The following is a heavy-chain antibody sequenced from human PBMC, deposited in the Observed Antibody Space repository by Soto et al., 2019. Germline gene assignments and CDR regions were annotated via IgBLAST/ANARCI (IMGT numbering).Heavy chain of an antibody. Sequence: QVQLVQSGAEVKKPGASVKVSCKASGYTFTTYGMSWVRQAPGQGLDWMGWISTDNGNTKYAERLQGRVTMTTDTTTSTAYMELRSLRSDDTAVYYCARGPTDYSDNSGDYFLDYWGHGTLVTVSS. D-gene: IGHD3-22*01. CDR3: ARGPTDYSDNSGDYFLDY. CDR2: ISTDNGNT. CDR1: GYTFTTYG. J-gene: IGHJ4*01. V-gene: IGHV1-18*01.